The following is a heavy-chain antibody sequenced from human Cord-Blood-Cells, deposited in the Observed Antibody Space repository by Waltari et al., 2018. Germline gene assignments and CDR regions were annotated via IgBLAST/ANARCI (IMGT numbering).Heavy chain of an antibody. J-gene: IGHJ4*02. CDR1: GGSFSGYY. Sequence: QVQLQQWGAGLLKPSETLSLTCAVYGGSFSGYYWSWIRQPPGKGLEWIGEINQNGSTNYNPSLKSRVTIAVDTSKNQFSLKLSSVTAADTAVYYCARPSDRGDDFWSGYYDYWGQGTLVTVSS. CDR2: INQNGST. CDR3: ARPSDRGDDFWSGYYDY. V-gene: IGHV4-34*01. D-gene: IGHD3-3*01.